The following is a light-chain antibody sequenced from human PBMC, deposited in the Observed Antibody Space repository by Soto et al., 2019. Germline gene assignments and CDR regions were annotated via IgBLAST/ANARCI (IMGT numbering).Light chain of an antibody. Sequence: EIVMTQSPATLSVSPGETATLSCRASQSVSSNLAWYQQKPGQAPRLLIYGASTRATGIPARFSGSGSGTEFTLDISSLQSEDFAVYNCQQYNNWPPLTFGGGTKVEIK. CDR3: QQYNNWPPLT. CDR1: QSVSSN. CDR2: GAS. V-gene: IGKV3-15*01. J-gene: IGKJ4*01.